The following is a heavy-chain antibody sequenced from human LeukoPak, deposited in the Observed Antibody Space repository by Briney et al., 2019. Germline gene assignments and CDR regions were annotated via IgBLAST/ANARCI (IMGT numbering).Heavy chain of an antibody. Sequence: ASVKVSCKASGYTFTNDYVHWVRQAPGQGLEWMGIVNPSDGSTIYAQKFQGRVTMTRDTSTTTVYMDLSSLRSEDTAVYYCARVDAASGTHFWDYWGQGTLVTVSS. CDR2: VNPSDGST. D-gene: IGHD3-3*02. CDR3: ARVDAASGTHFWDY. V-gene: IGHV1-46*01. J-gene: IGHJ4*02. CDR1: GYTFTNDY.